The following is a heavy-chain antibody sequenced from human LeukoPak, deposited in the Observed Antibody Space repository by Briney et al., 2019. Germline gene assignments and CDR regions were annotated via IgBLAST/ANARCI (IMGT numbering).Heavy chain of an antibody. CDR1: GFTVSSNY. CDR3: ARGKYTSSGYYYWYFDL. Sequence: AGSLRLSCAASGFTVSSNYMSWVRQAPGKGLEWVSVTYSNGRTYYADSVKGRFTISRDNSKNTLYLQMNSLRAEDTAVYYCARGKYTSSGYYYWYFDLWGRGTLVTVSS. J-gene: IGHJ2*01. V-gene: IGHV3-53*01. CDR2: TYSNGRT. D-gene: IGHD3-22*01.